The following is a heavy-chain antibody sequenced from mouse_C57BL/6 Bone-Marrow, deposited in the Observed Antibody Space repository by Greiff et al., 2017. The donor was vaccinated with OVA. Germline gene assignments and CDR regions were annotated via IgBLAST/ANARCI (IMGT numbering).Heavy chain of an antibody. CDR2: CTMDSDAT. CDR3: ASEGFYAMDY. J-gene: IGHJ4*01. CDR1: YFAFMASA. Sequence: QVQLQQSGAELVRPGSSVKLSCKASYFAFMASAMHWVKQSPGHGLEWLGSCTMDSDATEYSENFKGKATLTANTSSSTAYMELSRLTSEDSAVDYCASEGFYAMDYWGQGTAVTVSS. V-gene: IGHV1-49*01.